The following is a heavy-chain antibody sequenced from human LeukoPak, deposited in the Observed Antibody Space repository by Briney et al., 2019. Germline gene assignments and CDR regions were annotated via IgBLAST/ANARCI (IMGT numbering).Heavy chain of an antibody. CDR2: ISGSGGST. J-gene: IGHJ5*02. D-gene: IGHD3-22*01. Sequence: PGGSLRLSCAASGFTFSSYAMSWVRQAPGKGLEWVSAISGSGGSTYYADSVKGRFTISRDNSKNTLYLQMNSLRAEDTAVYYCARGYYDSSGYPNDNWFDPWGQGTLVTVSS. V-gene: IGHV3-23*01. CDR3: ARGYYDSSGYPNDNWFDP. CDR1: GFTFSSYA.